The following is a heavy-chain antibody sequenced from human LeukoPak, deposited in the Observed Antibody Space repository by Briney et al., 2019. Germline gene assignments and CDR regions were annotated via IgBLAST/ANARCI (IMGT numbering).Heavy chain of an antibody. CDR3: ASLRHDTSWGFDY. Sequence: GESLKISCKGSGYIFTSYWIGWVRQMPGKGLEWMGIIYPGDSDTRYSPSFQGQVTISADKSISTAYLQWSSLKASDTAMYYCASLRHDTSWGFDYWGQGTLVTVSS. D-gene: IGHD3-16*01. V-gene: IGHV5-51*01. J-gene: IGHJ4*02. CDR1: GYIFTSYW. CDR2: IYPGDSDT.